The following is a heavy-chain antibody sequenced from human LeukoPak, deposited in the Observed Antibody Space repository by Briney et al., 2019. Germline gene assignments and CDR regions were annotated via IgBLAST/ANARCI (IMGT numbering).Heavy chain of an antibody. V-gene: IGHV3-21*06. CDR1: GFTFNTYS. J-gene: IGHJ4*02. CDR3: LRGDRRDY. Sequence: GGSLRLSCEASGFTFNTYSMTWARQAPGKGLEWVSSIDSSGGYMFYADSVKGRFIISRDNATDSLYLQMNSLRVEDTAVYYCLRGDRRDYWGQGTLVTVSS. CDR2: IDSSGGYM.